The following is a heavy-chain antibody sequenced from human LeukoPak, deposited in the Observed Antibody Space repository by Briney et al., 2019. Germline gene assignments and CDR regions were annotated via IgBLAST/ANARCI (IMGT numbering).Heavy chain of an antibody. CDR3: ARHGYSGSYANWFDP. D-gene: IGHD1-26*01. CDR1: GYSISSGFY. Sequence: TSETLSLTCSVSGYSISSGFYWGWIRQPPGKGLEWIGSIYHSGSTYYNPSLKSRVTISVDTSKNQFSLKLSSVTAADTAVYYCARHGYSGSYANWFDPWGQGTLVTVSS. J-gene: IGHJ5*02. CDR2: IYHSGST. V-gene: IGHV4-38-2*02.